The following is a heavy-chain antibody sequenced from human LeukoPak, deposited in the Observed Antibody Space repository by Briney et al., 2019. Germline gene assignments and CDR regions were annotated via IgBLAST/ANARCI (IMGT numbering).Heavy chain of an antibody. J-gene: IGHJ4*02. Sequence: GGSLRLSCAASGLTASHNVNNAMSWVRHAPGKGLEWVSSISSSSSYIYYADSVKGRFTISRDNAKNSLYLQMNSLRAEDTAVYYCATLGYCSSTSCYFTFDYWGQGTLVTVSS. D-gene: IGHD2-2*01. CDR1: GLTASHNV. V-gene: IGHV3-21*01. CDR3: ATLGYCSSTSCYFTFDY. CDR2: ISSSSSYI.